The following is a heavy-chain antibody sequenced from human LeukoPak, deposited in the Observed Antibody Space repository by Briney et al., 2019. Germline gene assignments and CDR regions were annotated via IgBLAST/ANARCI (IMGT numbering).Heavy chain of an antibody. CDR1: GGSFSGYY. CDR2: INHSGST. CDR3: ARSDSYGEAFDI. Sequence: SETLSLTCAVYGGSFSGYYWSWIRQPPGKGLEWIGEINHSGSTNYNPSLKSRVTISVDTSKNQFSLKLSSVTAADTAVYYCARSDSYGEAFDIWGQGTMVTVSS. V-gene: IGHV4-34*01. D-gene: IGHD5-18*01. J-gene: IGHJ3*02.